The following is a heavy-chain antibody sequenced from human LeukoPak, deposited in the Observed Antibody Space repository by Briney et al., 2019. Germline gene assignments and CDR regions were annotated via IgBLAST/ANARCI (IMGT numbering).Heavy chain of an antibody. V-gene: IGHV3-21*01. Sequence: GGSLRLSCAASGFAFSTYSMIWVRQAPGKGLEWVSSISSSSSYILYADSVKGRFTISRDNAKNSLYLQMNSLRAEDTAVYYCARVGAGSSGCLNQFDSWGQGTLVTVSS. CDR3: ARVGAGSSGCLNQFDS. CDR1: GFAFSTYS. J-gene: IGHJ4*02. D-gene: IGHD6-19*01. CDR2: ISSSSSYI.